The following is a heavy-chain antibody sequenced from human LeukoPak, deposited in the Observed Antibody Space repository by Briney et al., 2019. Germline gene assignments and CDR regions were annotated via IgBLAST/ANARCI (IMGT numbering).Heavy chain of an antibody. D-gene: IGHD6-19*01. CDR1: GYTFTTYG. Sequence: ASVKVSCKASGYTFTTYGISWVRQAPGQGLEWMGWISAYNGNTNYAQRLQGRVTLTTDTSTSTAYMELRSLGSDDTAVYYCARDLRSSGWTENDYWGPGTLVTVSS. CDR2: ISAYNGNT. V-gene: IGHV1-18*01. CDR3: ARDLRSSGWTENDY. J-gene: IGHJ4*02.